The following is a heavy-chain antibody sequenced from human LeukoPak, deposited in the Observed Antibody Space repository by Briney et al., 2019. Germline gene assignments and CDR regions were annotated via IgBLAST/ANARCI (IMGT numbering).Heavy chain of an antibody. J-gene: IGHJ4*02. CDR3: ARAWIGELGYFDY. CDR2: ISYTGTYI. Sequence: GGSLRLSCAASAFSLNAYNMNWVRQAPGKGLEWVSSISYTGTYIYYADSVKGRFTISRDNAKNSLYLQTNSLRAEDTAVYYCARAWIGELGYFDYWGQGTLVTVSS. V-gene: IGHV3-21*01. CDR1: AFSLNAYN. D-gene: IGHD3-10*01.